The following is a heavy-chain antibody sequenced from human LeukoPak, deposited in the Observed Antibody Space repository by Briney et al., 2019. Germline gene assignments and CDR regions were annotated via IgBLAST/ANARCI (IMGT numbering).Heavy chain of an antibody. J-gene: IGHJ4*02. CDR1: GGSISSSSYY. Sequence: SETLSLTCTVSGGSISSSSYYWDWIRQPPGKGLEWIGSIYYSGITYYNPSLKSRVTISVDTSKNQFSLKLSSVTAADTAVYYCAKQWEHGYYFDYRGQGTLVTVSS. CDR3: AKQWEHGYYFDY. D-gene: IGHD1-26*01. V-gene: IGHV4-39*07. CDR2: IYYSGIT.